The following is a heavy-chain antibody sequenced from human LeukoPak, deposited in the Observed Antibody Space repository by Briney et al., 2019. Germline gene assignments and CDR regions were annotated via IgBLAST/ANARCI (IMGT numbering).Heavy chain of an antibody. Sequence: SVTVSCKASGGTFSSYAISWVRQAPGQGLEWMGGIIPIFGTANYAQKFQGRVTITADESTSTAYMELSSLRSEDTAVYYCARQTQGRSAFDIWGQGTVVTVSS. CDR3: ARQTQGRSAFDI. J-gene: IGHJ3*02. V-gene: IGHV1-69*13. CDR2: IIPIFGTA. CDR1: GGTFSSYA.